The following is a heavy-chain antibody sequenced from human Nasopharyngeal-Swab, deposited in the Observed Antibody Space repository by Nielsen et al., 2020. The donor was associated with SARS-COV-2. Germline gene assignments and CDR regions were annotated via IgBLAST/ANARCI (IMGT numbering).Heavy chain of an antibody. CDR3: ANGVDVWGNHRQYYFDY. CDR2: ISSSGSTI. CDR1: GFTFSSYE. D-gene: IGHD3-16*02. J-gene: IGHJ4*02. Sequence: GESLKISCAASGFTFSSYEMNWVRQAPGKGLEWVSYISSSGSTIYYADSVKGRFTISRDNSKNTLYLQMNSLRAEDSAIYYCANGVDVWGNHRQYYFDYWGQGTLVTVSS. V-gene: IGHV3-48*03.